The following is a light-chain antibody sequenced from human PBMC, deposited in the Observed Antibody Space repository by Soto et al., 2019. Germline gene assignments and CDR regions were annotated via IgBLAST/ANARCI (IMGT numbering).Light chain of an antibody. V-gene: IGKV3-15*01. CDR3: QQYDSWPLT. Sequence: VLTQSPCPLCLSERESATLSCRASQSVSSSYVAWYQPKPGQAPRLLIYGASTRATGIPARFSGSGSGTEFTLTISSLQSEDFAVYYCQQYDSWPLTFGGGTKVDNK. CDR2: GAS. J-gene: IGKJ4*01. CDR1: QSVSSSY.